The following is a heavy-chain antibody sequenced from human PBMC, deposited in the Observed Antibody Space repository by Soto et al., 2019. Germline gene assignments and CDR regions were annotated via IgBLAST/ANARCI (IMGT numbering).Heavy chain of an antibody. V-gene: IGHV3-23*01. CDR3: AKDLTIFGVVITLLYFDY. D-gene: IGHD3-3*01. Sequence: GGSLRLSCAASGFTFSSYAMSWVRQAPGKGLEWVSAISGSGGSTYYADSVKGRFTISRDNSKNTLYLQMNSLRAEDTAVYYCAKDLTIFGVVITLLYFDYWGQGTLVTVSS. CDR2: ISGSGGST. J-gene: IGHJ4*02. CDR1: GFTFSSYA.